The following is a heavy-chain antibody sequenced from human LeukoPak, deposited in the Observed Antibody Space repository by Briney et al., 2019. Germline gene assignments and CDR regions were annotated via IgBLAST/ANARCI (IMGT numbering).Heavy chain of an antibody. Sequence: SETLSLTCAVYGGSFSGYYWSWVRQPPGKGLEWIGEINHSRSTNYNPSLKRRVTISVDPSKNQFSLKLSSVTAADTAVYYCARGQYYFDYWGQGTLVTVSS. J-gene: IGHJ4*02. CDR2: INHSRST. V-gene: IGHV4-34*01. CDR3: ARGQYYFDY. CDR1: GGSFSGYY.